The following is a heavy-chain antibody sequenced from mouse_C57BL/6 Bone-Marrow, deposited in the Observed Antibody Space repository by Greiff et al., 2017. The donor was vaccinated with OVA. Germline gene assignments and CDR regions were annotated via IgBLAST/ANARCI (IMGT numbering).Heavy chain of an antibody. V-gene: IGHV1-7*01. CDR1: GYTFTSYW. Sequence: QVHVKQSGAELAKPGASVKLSCKASGYTFTSYWMHWVKQRPGQGLEWIGYINPSSGYTKYNQKFKDKATLTADKSSSTAYMQLSSLTYEDSAVYYCAIYSNFWFAYWGQGTLVTVSA. CDR2: INPSSGYT. D-gene: IGHD2-5*01. CDR3: AIYSNFWFAY. J-gene: IGHJ3*01.